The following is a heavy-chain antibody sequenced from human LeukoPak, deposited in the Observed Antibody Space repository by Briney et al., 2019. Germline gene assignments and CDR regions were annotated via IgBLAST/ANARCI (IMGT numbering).Heavy chain of an antibody. D-gene: IGHD3-10*01. CDR1: GGSISSYY. Sequence: NPSETLSLTCTVSGGSISSYYWSWIRQPPGKGLEWIGYIYYSGSTNYNPSLKSRVTISVDTSKNRFSLKLRSVTAADTAVYYCARTTTVRGTYYMDVWGKGTTVTVSS. CDR3: ARTTTVRGTYYMDV. V-gene: IGHV4-59*01. J-gene: IGHJ6*03. CDR2: IYYSGST.